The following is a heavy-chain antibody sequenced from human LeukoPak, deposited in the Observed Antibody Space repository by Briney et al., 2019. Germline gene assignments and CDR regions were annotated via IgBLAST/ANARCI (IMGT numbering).Heavy chain of an antibody. Sequence: GGSLRLSCAASGFPFTNYAMSWVRQAPGRGLEWVSAISGRGTYTYYSDSVKGRFTISRDNSKNTLYLQMNSLRAEDTAVYYCANRREDGYTTFDYWGQGTLVTVSS. CDR3: ANRREDGYTTFDY. J-gene: IGHJ4*02. D-gene: IGHD5-24*01. V-gene: IGHV3-23*01. CDR2: ISGRGTYT. CDR1: GFPFTNYA.